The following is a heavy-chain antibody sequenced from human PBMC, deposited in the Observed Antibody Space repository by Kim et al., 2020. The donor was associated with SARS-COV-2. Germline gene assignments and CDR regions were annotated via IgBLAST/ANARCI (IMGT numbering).Heavy chain of an antibody. CDR3: ARDLGGSGSYYGDYFDY. V-gene: IGHV1-69*13. D-gene: IGHD1-26*01. J-gene: IGHJ4*02. CDR1: GGTFSSYA. Sequence: SVKVSCKASGGTFSSYAISWVRQAPGQGLEWMGGIIPIFGTANYARKFQGRVTITADESTSTAYMELSSLRSEDTAVYYCARDLGGSGSYYGDYFDYWGQGTLVTVSS. CDR2: IIPIFGTA.